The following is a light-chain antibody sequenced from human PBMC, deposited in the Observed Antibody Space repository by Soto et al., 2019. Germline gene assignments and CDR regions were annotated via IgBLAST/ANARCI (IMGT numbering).Light chain of an antibody. Sequence: VLTQSPGTLSLSPGERATLSCRASQSVSSSYLAWYQQKPGQPPRLLIYGASTRATDIPDRFSGSGSGTDFTLTISRLEPEDFALYYCQQYGSSGTFGQGTKVEIK. V-gene: IGKV3-20*01. CDR3: QQYGSSGT. CDR1: QSVSSSY. J-gene: IGKJ1*01. CDR2: GAS.